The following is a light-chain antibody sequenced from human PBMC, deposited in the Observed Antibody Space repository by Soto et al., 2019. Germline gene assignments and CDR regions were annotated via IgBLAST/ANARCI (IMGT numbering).Light chain of an antibody. J-gene: IGKJ2*01. Sequence: DVVMTQSPLSLPVTLGQPASISCRSSQSLVYSDGNTYLYWFQQRPGQSPRRLIYKVYNRDSGVQDHFRGSGSRIDFTLKIRMVEAEDFGVYSCLRGTHWRYTCGQGTKLE. CDR2: KVY. CDR1: QSLVYSDGNTY. V-gene: IGKV2-30*01. CDR3: LRGTHWRYT.